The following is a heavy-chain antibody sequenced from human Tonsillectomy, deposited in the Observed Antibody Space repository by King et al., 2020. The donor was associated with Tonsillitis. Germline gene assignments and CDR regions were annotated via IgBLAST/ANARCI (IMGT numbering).Heavy chain of an antibody. CDR2: IYPGDSHT. CDR3: ARLPPYGSGSYFNPFDY. D-gene: IGHD3-10*01. Sequence: QLVQSGAGVKKPGESLKISCKGSGYNFTNYWIGWVRQMPGKGLEWMGIIYPGDSHTRNSPSFQGQVTISADKSISTAYLQWSSLEASDTAMYYCARLPPYGSGSYFNPFDYWGRGTLVTVSS. CDR1: GYNFTNYW. V-gene: IGHV5-51*01. J-gene: IGHJ4*02.